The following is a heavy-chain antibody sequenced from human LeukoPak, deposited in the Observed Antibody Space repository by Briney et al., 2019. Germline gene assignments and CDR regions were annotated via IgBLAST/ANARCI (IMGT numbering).Heavy chain of an antibody. CDR3: AKFPGYYDSSGYYPIDP. CDR2: ISSSGSTI. V-gene: IGHV3-48*03. CDR1: GFTFSSYE. D-gene: IGHD3-22*01. Sequence: GGSLRLSCAASGFTFSSYEMNWVRQAPGKGLEWVSYISSSGSTIYYADSVKGRFTISRDNAKNLLYLQMNSLRAEDTAVYYCAKFPGYYDSSGYYPIDPWGQGTLVTVSS. J-gene: IGHJ5*02.